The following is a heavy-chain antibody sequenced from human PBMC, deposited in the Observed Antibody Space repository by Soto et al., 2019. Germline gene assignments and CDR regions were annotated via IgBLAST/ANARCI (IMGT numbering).Heavy chain of an antibody. CDR3: ARGVRFLEWLSGTSRYYMDV. D-gene: IGHD3-3*01. CDR2: INHSGST. V-gene: IGHV4-34*01. J-gene: IGHJ6*03. Sequence: SETLSLTCAVYGGSFSGYYWSGIRQPPGKGLEWIGEINHSGSTNYNPSLKSRVTISVDTSKNQFSLKLSSVTAADTAVYYCARGVRFLEWLSGTSRYYMDVWGKGTTVS. CDR1: GGSFSGYY.